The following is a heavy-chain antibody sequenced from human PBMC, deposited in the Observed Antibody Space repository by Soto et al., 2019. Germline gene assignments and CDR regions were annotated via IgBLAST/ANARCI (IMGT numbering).Heavy chain of an antibody. CDR3: ARGMVVAAEIDY. D-gene: IGHD2-15*01. J-gene: IGHJ4*02. CDR2: MYYSGST. V-gene: IGHV4-39*07. CDR1: GGSISTISDY. Sequence: SETLSLTCTVSGGSISTISDYWGWIRQPPGKGLEWIGSMYYSGSTYYNPSLERRVTISVDTSKNQFSLKLSSVTAADTAVYYCARGMVVAAEIDYWGQGTLVTVSS.